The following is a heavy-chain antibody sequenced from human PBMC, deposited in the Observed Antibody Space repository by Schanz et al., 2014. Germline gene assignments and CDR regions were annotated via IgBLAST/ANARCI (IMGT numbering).Heavy chain of an antibody. D-gene: IGHD3-10*01. J-gene: IGHJ4*02. V-gene: IGHV3-43*01. CDR3: AKSPCAVYGSFHY. CDR2: IERSGGHT. CDR1: GFSFDDYT. Sequence: EVQLVESGGVVAKPGGSLRLSCAASGFSFDDYTMHWVRHAPGKGLEWVSLIERSGGHTYYADSVRGRFTISRDNSKITLYLQTICLRTKDSPVSCCAKSPCAVYGSFHYWGQGTLVPVSS.